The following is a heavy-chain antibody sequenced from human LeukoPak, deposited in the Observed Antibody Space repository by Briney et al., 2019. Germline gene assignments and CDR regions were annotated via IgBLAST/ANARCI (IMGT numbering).Heavy chain of an antibody. CDR3: AKDPNKLGYCSGGSCYGDAFDI. J-gene: IGHJ3*02. CDR2: ITFSSSHI. V-gene: IGHV3-21*01. CDR1: GFTFSGYV. D-gene: IGHD2-15*01. Sequence: GGSLRLSCAASGFTFSGYVMTWVRQAPGKGLECVSSITFSSSHIYYADSVKGRFTISRDNSKNTLYLQMNSLRAEDTAVYYCAKDPNKLGYCSGGSCYGDAFDIWGQGTMVTVSS.